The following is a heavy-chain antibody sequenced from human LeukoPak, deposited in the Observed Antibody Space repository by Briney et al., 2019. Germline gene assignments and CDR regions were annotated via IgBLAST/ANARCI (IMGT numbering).Heavy chain of an antibody. CDR3: AVTTPENWFDP. V-gene: IGHV4-59*12. CDR2: IYYSGST. Sequence: SETLSLTCTVSGGSISSYYWSWIRQPPGKGLEWIGYIYYSGSTNYNPSLKSRVTISVDTSKNQFSLKLSSVTAADTAVYYCAVTTPENWFDPWGQGTLVTVSS. J-gene: IGHJ5*02. CDR1: GGSISSYY. D-gene: IGHD4-17*01.